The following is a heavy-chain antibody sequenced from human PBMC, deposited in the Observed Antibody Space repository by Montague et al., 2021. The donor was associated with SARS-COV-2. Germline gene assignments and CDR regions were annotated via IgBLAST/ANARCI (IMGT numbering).Heavy chain of an antibody. CDR3: ARFGSGTLEFDL. CDR1: GASISTGIYY. CDR2: FRTTGHT. D-gene: IGHD1-26*01. V-gene: IGHV4-61*02. Sequence: TLSLTCTVSGASISTGIYYWSWIRQPAGKGLEWIGRFRTTGHTDYNSSLESRVFMSVDTSTNQFSLSLTSVTAADTAVYFCARFGSGTLEFDLWGQGTLVTVSS. J-gene: IGHJ4*02.